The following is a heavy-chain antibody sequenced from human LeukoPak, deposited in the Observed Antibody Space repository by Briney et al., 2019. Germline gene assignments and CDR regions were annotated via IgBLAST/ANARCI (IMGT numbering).Heavy chain of an antibody. J-gene: IGHJ4*02. CDR1: GFTFSTYS. CDR2: ISSSSYI. V-gene: IGHV3-21*01. CDR3: AGYCSSTSCPGDFDY. D-gene: IGHD2-2*01. Sequence: PGGSLRLSWAASGFTFSTYSMNWVRQAPGKGLEWVSSISSSSYIYYADSVKGRFAISRDNAKNSLYLQMNSLRAEDTAVYYCAGYCSSTSCPGDFDYWGQGTLVTVSS.